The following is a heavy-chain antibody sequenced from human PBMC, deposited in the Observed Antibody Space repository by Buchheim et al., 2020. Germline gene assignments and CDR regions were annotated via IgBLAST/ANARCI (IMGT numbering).Heavy chain of an antibody. V-gene: IGHV3-30*18. CDR1: GFTFSSYG. CDR3: AKDIGGGKPSGALDY. CDR2: ISYDGSNK. J-gene: IGHJ4*02. D-gene: IGHD1-26*01. Sequence: QVQLVESGGGVVQPGRSLRLSCAASGFTFSSYGMHWVRQAPGKGLEWVAVISYDGSNKYYADSVKGRFTISRDNSKHKMHLQMNSLRAEDTAVYYCAKDIGGGKPSGALDYWGQGTL.